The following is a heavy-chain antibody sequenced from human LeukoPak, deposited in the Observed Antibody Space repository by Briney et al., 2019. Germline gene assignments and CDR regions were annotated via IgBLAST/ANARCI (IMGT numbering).Heavy chain of an antibody. CDR3: ARDRGIVGATRGAFDI. V-gene: IGHV3-23*01. Sequence: PGGSLRLSRAASGFTFSNYAMSWVRQAPGKGLEWVSGISGSGDITYYADSVKGRFTISRDNSKNTLYLQINSLRSDDTAVYYCARDRGIVGATRGAFDIWGQGTMVTVSS. CDR1: GFTFSNYA. CDR2: ISGSGDIT. D-gene: IGHD1-26*01. J-gene: IGHJ3*02.